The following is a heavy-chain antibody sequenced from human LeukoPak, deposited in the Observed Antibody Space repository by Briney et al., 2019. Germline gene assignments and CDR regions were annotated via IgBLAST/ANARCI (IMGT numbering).Heavy chain of an antibody. J-gene: IGHJ5*02. Sequence: GGSLSPSWPAPGLTFTTIAMGWARQPPGRGLGWASGVVVSDASTYYTDSVKGRFTISRDNSKNTLYLHMNSLRAEDTAVYYCAKDVTYYFGSGSNPNWFDPWGQGTLVTVSS. V-gene: IGHV3-23*01. D-gene: IGHD3-10*01. CDR3: AKDVTYYFGSGSNPNWFDP. CDR2: VVVSDAST. CDR1: GLTFTTIA.